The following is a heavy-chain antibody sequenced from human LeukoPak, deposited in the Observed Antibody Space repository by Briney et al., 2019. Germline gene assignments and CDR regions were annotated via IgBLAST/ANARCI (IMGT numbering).Heavy chain of an antibody. J-gene: IGHJ4*01. Sequence: SGGSLRLSCAASGLTFSNYAMIWVRQAPGKGLEWVSAISGSAGTTYYADSVKGRFTISRVNSKNTLYLQMNSLRAEDTAVYYCARESGHTYDYCDYWGHGTLVTVSS. CDR1: GLTFSNYA. V-gene: IGHV3-23*01. CDR3: ARESGHTYDYCDY. CDR2: ISGSAGTT. D-gene: IGHD5-18*01.